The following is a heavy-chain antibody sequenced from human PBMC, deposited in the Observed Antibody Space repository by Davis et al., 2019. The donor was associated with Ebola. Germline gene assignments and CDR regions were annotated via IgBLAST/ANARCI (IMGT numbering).Heavy chain of an antibody. D-gene: IGHD6-19*01. CDR1: GFTFSAYP. Sequence: GGSLRLSCAASGFTFSAYPIHWVRQAPGKGLEWVALISYDGSYEYYADSVKGRFTISRDISKNTLYLQMNSLTVEDTAMYYCAREMKTSGWSRWVFDYWSQGSLVTVSS. CDR2: ISYDGSYE. CDR3: AREMKTSGWSRWVFDY. V-gene: IGHV3-30*04. J-gene: IGHJ4*02.